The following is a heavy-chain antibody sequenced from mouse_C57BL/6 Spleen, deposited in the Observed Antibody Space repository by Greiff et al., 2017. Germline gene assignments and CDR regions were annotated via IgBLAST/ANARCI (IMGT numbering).Heavy chain of an antibody. CDR1: GYTFTSYT. J-gene: IGHJ1*03. D-gene: IGHD2-5*01. Sequence: VQLQQSGAELVRPGASVKMSCKASGYTFTSYTMHWVKQRPGQGLEWIGYINPSSGYTKYNQKFKDKATLTADKSSSTAYMQLSSLTSEDSAVYYCARSDSKGGYFGVWGTGTTVTVSS. V-gene: IGHV1-4*01. CDR3: ARSDSKGGYFGV. CDR2: INPSSGYT.